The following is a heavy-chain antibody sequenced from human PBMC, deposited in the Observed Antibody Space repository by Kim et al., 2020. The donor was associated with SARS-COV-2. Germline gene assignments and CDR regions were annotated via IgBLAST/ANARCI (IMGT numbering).Heavy chain of an antibody. V-gene: IGHV4-31*03. CDR1: GGSFSSGDYYY. CDR2: IYNSGGT. J-gene: IGHJ4*02. CDR3: ARAITGVYYFDY. D-gene: IGHD7-27*01. Sequence: SETLSLTCTVSGGSFSSGDYYYWSWIRQHPGKGLEWIGYIYNSGGTYYNPSLMSRVTISIDTPKNHFSLKLSSVTAADTAVYFCARAITGVYYFDYWGQGTLVTVSS.